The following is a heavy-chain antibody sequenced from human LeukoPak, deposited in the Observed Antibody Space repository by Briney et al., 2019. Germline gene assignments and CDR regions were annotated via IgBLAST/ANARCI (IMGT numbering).Heavy chain of an antibody. CDR2: ISYDGSNK. V-gene: IGHV3-30*03. J-gene: IGHJ2*01. D-gene: IGHD2-2*01. Sequence: GRSLRLSCAASGFTFSSYGMHWVRQAPGKGLEWVAVISYDGSNKYYADSVKGRFTISRDNSKNTLYLQMNSLRAEDTAVYYCATDPGYCSSTSCHGDWYFDLWGRGTLVTVSS. CDR3: ATDPGYCSSTSCHGDWYFDL. CDR1: GFTFSSYG.